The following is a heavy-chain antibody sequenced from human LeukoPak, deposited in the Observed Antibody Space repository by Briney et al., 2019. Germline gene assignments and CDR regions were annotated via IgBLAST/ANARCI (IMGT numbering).Heavy chain of an antibody. CDR1: GFTFSSYG. CDR2: IRYDGSSK. D-gene: IGHD2-15*01. J-gene: IGHJ4*02. V-gene: IGHV3-33*01. CDR3: ARDFGEYCSGVSCSHEGFGS. Sequence: PGGSLRLSCAASGFTFSSYGMHWVRQAPGKGLEWVAVIRYDGSSKNYGDSVKGRFSISRDNSKNTLYLQMNSLRAEDTAVYYCARDFGEYCSGVSCSHEGFGSWGQGTLVTVSS.